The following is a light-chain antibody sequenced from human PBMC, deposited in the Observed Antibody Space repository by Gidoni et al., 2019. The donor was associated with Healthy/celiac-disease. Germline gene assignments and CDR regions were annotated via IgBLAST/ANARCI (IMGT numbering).Light chain of an antibody. CDR2: DVS. V-gene: IGLV2-14*01. CDR1: SSDVGGYNY. CDR3: SSYTSSSTLDYV. Sequence: QSALTQPASVSGSPGQSITISCTGTSSDVGGYNYVSWYQQHPGKAPKLMIYDVSNRPSGVSNRFSGSNSGNTASLTISGLQAEVEAYYYCSSYTSSSTLDYVFGTGTKVTVL. J-gene: IGLJ1*01.